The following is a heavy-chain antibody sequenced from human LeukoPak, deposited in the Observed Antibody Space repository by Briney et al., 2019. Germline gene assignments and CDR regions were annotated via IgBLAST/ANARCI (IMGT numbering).Heavy chain of an antibody. CDR2: INPNSGGT. CDR3: ARGYSSSSGRFDY. D-gene: IGHD6-6*01. CDR1: GYTFTGYY. V-gene: IGHV1-2*02. Sequence: ASVKVSCKASGYTFTGYYMHWVRQAPGQGLEWMGWINPNSGGTNYAQKFRGRVTMTRDTSISTAYMELSRLRSDDTAVYYCARGYSSSSGRFDYWGQGTLVTVSS. J-gene: IGHJ4*02.